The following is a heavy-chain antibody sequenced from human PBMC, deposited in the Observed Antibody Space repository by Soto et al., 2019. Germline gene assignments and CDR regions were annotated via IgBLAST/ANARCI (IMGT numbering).Heavy chain of an antibody. CDR3: ARLCMITFGGVIVHYYFDY. Sequence: GESLKISCKGSGYSFTSYWIGWVRQMPEKGLEWMGIIYPGDSDTRYSPSFQGQVTISADRSISTAYLQWGSLKASDTAVYYCARLCMITFGGVIVHYYFDYWGQGTLVTVSS. J-gene: IGHJ4*02. CDR1: GYSFTSYW. D-gene: IGHD3-16*02. V-gene: IGHV5-51*01. CDR2: IYPGDSDT.